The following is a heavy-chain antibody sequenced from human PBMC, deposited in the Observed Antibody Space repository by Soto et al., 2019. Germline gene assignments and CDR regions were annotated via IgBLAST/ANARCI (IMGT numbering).Heavy chain of an antibody. CDR1: GFTFSSYA. CDR3: APGRSSWPLLAFDY. J-gene: IGHJ4*02. CDR2: ISGSGGST. Sequence: EVQLLESGGGLVQPGGSLRLTCAASGFTFSSYAMSWVRQAPGKGLEWVSAISGSGGSTYYADSVKGRFTISRDNSKNTLYLQMNSLRAEDTAVYYCAPGRSSWPLLAFDYWGQGTLVTVSS. D-gene: IGHD6-13*01. V-gene: IGHV3-23*01.